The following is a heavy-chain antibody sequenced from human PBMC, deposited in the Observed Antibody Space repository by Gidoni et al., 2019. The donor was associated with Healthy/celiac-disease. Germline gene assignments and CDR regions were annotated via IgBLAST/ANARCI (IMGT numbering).Heavy chain of an antibody. CDR2: IYYSGST. CDR1: GGSISSSSYY. D-gene: IGHD3-16*01. J-gene: IGHJ4*02. Sequence: QLQLQESGPGLVKPSETLSLTCTVSGGSISSSSYYWGWIRQPPGKGLEWIGSIYYSGSTYYNPSLKSRVTISVDTSKNQFSLKLSSVTAADTAVYYCARLFPWGIGGGPIDYWGQGTLVTVSS. CDR3: ARLFPWGIGGGPIDY. V-gene: IGHV4-39*01.